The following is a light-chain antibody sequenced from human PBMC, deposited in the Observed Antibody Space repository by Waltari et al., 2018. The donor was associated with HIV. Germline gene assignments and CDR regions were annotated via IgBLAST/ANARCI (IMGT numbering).Light chain of an antibody. J-gene: IGKJ5*01. Sequence: EIMLTQSPATLSLSPGERATLSCRASESVHKYLVWFQQKPGQAPRLVIYDASNRAKGIPARFSGSGSGTDFTLSITNVEPEDFAVYYCQHRVSWPPITFGQGTRLE. CDR2: DAS. V-gene: IGKV3-11*01. CDR3: QHRVSWPPIT. CDR1: ESVHKY.